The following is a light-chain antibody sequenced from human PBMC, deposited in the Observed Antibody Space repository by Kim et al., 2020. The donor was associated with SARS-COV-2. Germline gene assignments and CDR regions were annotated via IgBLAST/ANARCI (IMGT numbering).Light chain of an antibody. CDR2: DAS. Sequence: SLCASATLSCSPRHRADRSYLSLYQQKPAQAPRLLIYDASTRATGTPDRFSGSGSGTDFTLTVSRLESEVFAVYYCHQYGSSPSTFGPGTKVDIK. CDR1: HRADRSY. CDR3: HQYGSSPST. V-gene: IGKV3-20*01. J-gene: IGKJ1*01.